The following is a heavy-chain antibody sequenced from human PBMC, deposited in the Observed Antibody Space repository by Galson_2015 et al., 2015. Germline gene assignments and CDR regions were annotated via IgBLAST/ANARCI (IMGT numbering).Heavy chain of an antibody. Sequence: SLRLSCAASGFTFDDYATHWVRQTPGKGLKWVSGISWNSVSIGYAASVKGRFTISRDNAKNSLYLQMNSLREEDTALYYCAKSHGLEYYDSGGYLEWGQGTLVTVSS. V-gene: IGHV3-9*01. CDR3: AKSHGLEYYDSGGYLE. CDR2: ISWNSVSI. CDR1: GFTFDDYA. J-gene: IGHJ4*02. D-gene: IGHD3-22*01.